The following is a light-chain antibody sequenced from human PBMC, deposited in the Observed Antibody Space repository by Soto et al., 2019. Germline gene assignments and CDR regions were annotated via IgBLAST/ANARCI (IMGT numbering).Light chain of an antibody. CDR1: QSLANSF. J-gene: IGKJ1*01. Sequence: EFVLTQSPVTLSLSPGERATLSCSASQSLANSFIAWYQQKPGQAPRLLIYDASNRATGVPFRFSGSGSGTEFTLTIISLQPEDFATYYCQKSYRFPKKFGRGTKVDIK. CDR3: QKSYRFPKK. CDR2: DAS. V-gene: IGKV3D-20*02.